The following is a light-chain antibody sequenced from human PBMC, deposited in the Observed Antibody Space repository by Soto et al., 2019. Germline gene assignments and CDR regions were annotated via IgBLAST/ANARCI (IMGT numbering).Light chain of an antibody. CDR3: CSYAGSGTDNYV. Sequence: QSVLTQPASVSGSPGQSTTISCTGTSSDIGTYNLVSWYQHYPGKAPKLMIYEGIKRPSGVSNRFSGSKSGNTAFLTISGLQAEDEADYYCCSYAGSGTDNYVFGSGTKV. J-gene: IGLJ1*01. V-gene: IGLV2-23*01. CDR1: SSDIGTYNL. CDR2: EGI.